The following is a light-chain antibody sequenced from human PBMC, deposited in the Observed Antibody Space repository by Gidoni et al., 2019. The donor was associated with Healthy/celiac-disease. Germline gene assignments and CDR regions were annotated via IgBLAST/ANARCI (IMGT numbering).Light chain of an antibody. CDR2: EVS. CDR1: SSDVGGYNY. Sequence: QSALTQPASVSGSPGQSLTISCTGTSSDVGGYNYVSWYQQHPVKAPKLMIYEVSNRPSGVSNRFSGSKSGNTASLTISGLQAEDEADYYCSSYTSSSTDVVFGGGTKLTVL. V-gene: IGLV2-14*01. CDR3: SSYTSSSTDVV. J-gene: IGLJ2*01.